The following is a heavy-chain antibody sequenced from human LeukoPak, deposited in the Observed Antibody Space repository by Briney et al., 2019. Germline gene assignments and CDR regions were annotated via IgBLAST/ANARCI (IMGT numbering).Heavy chain of an antibody. D-gene: IGHD3-16*01. V-gene: IGHV3-23*01. Sequence: LSGGSLRLSCAASGFTFSSYEMNWVRQAPGKGLEWVSAISGSGGSTYYADSVKGRFTISRDNSKNTLYLQMNSLRAEDTAVYYCAKVAWGSGYWFDPWGQGTLVTVSS. CDR1: GFTFSSYE. CDR3: AKVAWGSGYWFDP. J-gene: IGHJ5*02. CDR2: ISGSGGST.